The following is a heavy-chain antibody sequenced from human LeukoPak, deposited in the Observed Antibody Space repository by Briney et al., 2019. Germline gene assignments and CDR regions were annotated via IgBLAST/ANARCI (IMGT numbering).Heavy chain of an antibody. CDR3: AKDVRSIAVAGAVDY. V-gene: IGHV3-23*01. D-gene: IGHD6-19*01. J-gene: IGHJ4*02. CDR2: ISGSGGST. CDR1: GFPFSHYW. Sequence: GGSLRLSCAASGFPFSHYWIHWVRRAPGKGLVWVSAISGSGGSTYYADSVKGRFTISRDNSKNTLYLQMNSLRAEDTAVYYCAKDVRSIAVAGAVDYWGQGTLVTVSS.